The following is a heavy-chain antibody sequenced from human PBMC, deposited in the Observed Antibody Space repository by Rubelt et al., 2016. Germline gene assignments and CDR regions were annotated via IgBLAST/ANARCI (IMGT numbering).Heavy chain of an antibody. CDR3: ARSAYAPAVAGTDY. Sequence: VRQATGQGLEWMGWMNPNSGNTGYAQKFQDRVTMTRDTSISTAYLELSGLRSDDTAVYYCARSAYAPAVAGTDYWGQGTLVTVSS. V-gene: IGHV1-8*01. CDR2: MNPNSGNT. J-gene: IGHJ4*02. D-gene: IGHD6-19*01.